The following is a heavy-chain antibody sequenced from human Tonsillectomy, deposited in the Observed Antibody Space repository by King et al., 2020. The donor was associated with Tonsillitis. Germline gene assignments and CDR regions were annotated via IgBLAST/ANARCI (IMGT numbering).Heavy chain of an antibody. V-gene: IGHV3-33*08. CDR1: GFTFSSYG. Sequence: VQLVESGGGVVQPGRSLRLSCAASGFTFSSYGMHWVRQAPGKGLEWVAVLWYDGSNKYYADSVKGRFTISRDNSKNTLYLQMNSLRAEDTAVYYCARGGGDYVSWYFDLWGRGTLVTVSS. CDR3: ARGGGDYVSWYFDL. D-gene: IGHD4-17*01. J-gene: IGHJ2*01. CDR2: LWYDGSNK.